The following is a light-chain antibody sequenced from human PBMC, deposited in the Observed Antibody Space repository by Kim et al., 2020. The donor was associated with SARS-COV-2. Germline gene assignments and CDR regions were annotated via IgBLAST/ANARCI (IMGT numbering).Light chain of an antibody. CDR2: KAS. CDR3: QQYSSGYS. J-gene: IGKJ2*03. CDR1: ESVNNW. Sequence: DIQLTQSPSTLSAFVGDTVTITCRASESVNNWLAWYHQKPGKAPDLLIYKASTLESGVPSRFSGSGSGTEFTLTISSLQPDDFGSYYCQQYSSGYSFGQGTKLEI. V-gene: IGKV1-5*03.